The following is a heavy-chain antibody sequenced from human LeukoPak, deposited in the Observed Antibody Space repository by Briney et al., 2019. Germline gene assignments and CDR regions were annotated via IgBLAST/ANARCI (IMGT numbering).Heavy chain of an antibody. D-gene: IGHD2-21*01. J-gene: IGHJ3*02. CDR2: MSSSGSTI. V-gene: IGHV3-48*03. CDR1: GFTFSSYE. Sequence: PGGSLRLSCAASGFTFSSYEMNWVRQAPGKRLEMVSYMSSSGSTIYYADSVKGRFTISRDNAKNSLYLQMNSLRAEDTAVYYFFFFKEGTAYDIWGQGTMVTVSS. CDR3: FFFKEGTAYDI.